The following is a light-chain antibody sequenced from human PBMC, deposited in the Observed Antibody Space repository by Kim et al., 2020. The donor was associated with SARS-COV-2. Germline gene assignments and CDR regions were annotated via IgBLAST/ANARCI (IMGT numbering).Light chain of an antibody. CDR2: DAT. CDR3: QQYDNSVIT. J-gene: IGKJ4*01. V-gene: IGKV1-33*01. Sequence: DIQMTQSPSSLSASVGDRVTITCQANQDISNNLNWYQQKPGKAPKVLIYDATILETGVPSRFSVSRSGTDSIFTINSLQPEDFATYYCQQYDNSVITFGGGTKLEI. CDR1: QDISNN.